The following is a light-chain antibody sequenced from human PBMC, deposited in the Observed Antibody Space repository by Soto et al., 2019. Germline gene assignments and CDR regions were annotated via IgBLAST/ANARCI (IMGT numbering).Light chain of an antibody. CDR1: SSDVGGYNY. J-gene: IGLJ2*01. V-gene: IGLV2-11*01. Sequence: QSALTQPRSVSGSPGQSVTISCTGTSSDVGGYNYVSWYQQHPGKAPKLMIYDVSKRPSGVPDRFSGSKSGNTASLTISGLQAEDEADYYCCSSVGSYRVFGGGTKLTVL. CDR3: CSSVGSYRV. CDR2: DVS.